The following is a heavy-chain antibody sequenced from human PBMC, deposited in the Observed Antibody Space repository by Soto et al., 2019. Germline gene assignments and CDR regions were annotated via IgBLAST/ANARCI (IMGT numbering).Heavy chain of an antibody. Sequence: SETLSLTCPVAGGSISSGCYYWSWIHQHPGKGLEWIGYIYYSGSTYYNPSLKSRVTISVDTSKNQFSLKLSSVTAEDMAVYYCARTYSGSLRPPYYYGMDVSGQGTTVTVSS. V-gene: IGHV4-31*03. D-gene: IGHD1-26*01. CDR1: GGSISSGCYY. CDR2: IYYSGST. CDR3: ARTYSGSLRPPYYYGMDV. J-gene: IGHJ6*02.